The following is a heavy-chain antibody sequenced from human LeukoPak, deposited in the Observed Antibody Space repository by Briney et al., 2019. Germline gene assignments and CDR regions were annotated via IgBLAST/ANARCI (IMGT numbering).Heavy chain of an antibody. J-gene: IGHJ4*02. D-gene: IGHD3-9*01. CDR1: GFTFSKYT. Sequence: GVSLRLSCVASGFTFSKYTMSWVRQAPGKGLEWVSGIFGGTTYKTFYADSVKGRFTISRDNSKNTLYLQMNSLGAEDTAVYYCAKDLTPDGAWDIDYWGQGTVITVSS. CDR2: IFGGTTYKT. V-gene: IGHV3-23*01. CDR3: AKDLTPDGAWDIDY.